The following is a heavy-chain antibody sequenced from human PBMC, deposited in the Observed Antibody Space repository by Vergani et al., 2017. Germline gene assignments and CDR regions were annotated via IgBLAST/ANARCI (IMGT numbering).Heavy chain of an antibody. Sequence: EVQLVESGGGLVQPGRSLRLSCAASGFTFDDYAMHWVRQAPGKGLEWVSGISWNSGNIGYADSVKGRFTISRDNAKTSLYRQMNSLRAEDTALYYCAKEVSAGDQLPRYGYYMDVWGKGATVTVSS. V-gene: IGHV3-9*01. J-gene: IGHJ6*03. CDR2: ISWNSGNI. CDR1: GFTFDDYA. D-gene: IGHD6-13*01. CDR3: AKEVSAGDQLPRYGYYMDV.